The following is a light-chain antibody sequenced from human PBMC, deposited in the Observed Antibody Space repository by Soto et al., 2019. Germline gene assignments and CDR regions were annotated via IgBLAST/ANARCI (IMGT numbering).Light chain of an antibody. CDR3: QYHGSSPIT. CDR1: QSVSSSY. V-gene: IGKV3-20*01. Sequence: EMVLTQSPGTLSFSPGERATLSCRASQSVSSSYLAWYQQKPGQAPRLLIFAASSRASGIPDRFSGSGSGTDFTLTIGRLEPEDFALFYCQYHGSSPITFGQGTKVDIK. J-gene: IGKJ1*01. CDR2: AAS.